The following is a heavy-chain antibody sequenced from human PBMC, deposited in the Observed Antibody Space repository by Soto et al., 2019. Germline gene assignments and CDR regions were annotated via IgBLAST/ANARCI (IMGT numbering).Heavy chain of an antibody. CDR2: IYHSGST. V-gene: IGHV4-61*01. J-gene: IGHJ5*01. Sequence: SETLSLTCTVSGGSVRSDSFYWSWIRQPPGKGLEWIAFIYHSGSTNYNPSLNSRVTISVDTSKNRFSLKLTSVTAADTAIYYFPRAGYYNCGYYPEHYPASCGRGTLVTVSP. D-gene: IGHD3-22*01. CDR3: PRAGYYNCGYYPEHYPAS. CDR1: GGSVRSDSFY.